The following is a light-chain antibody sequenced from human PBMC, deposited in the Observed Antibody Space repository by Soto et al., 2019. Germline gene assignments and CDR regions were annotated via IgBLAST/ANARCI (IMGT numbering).Light chain of an antibody. J-gene: IGKJ4*01. V-gene: IGKV1-5*01. CDR1: QSINRL. CDR2: DAS. Sequence: DIQMTQSPSTLSASVGDRVTITCRASQSINRLLAWYQQKPGQAPKLLIYDASNLESGVPSRFSGSGSGTEFALTISGXQPDDFGSYYCQQYNRYSLTFGGGTKVDTK. CDR3: QQYNRYSLT.